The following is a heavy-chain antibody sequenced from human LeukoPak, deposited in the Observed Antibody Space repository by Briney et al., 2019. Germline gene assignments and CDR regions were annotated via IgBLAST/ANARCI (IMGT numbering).Heavy chain of an antibody. CDR3: ARGASRRRDFDY. CDR1: GGSFSGYY. Sequence: SETLSLTCAVYGGSFSGYYWSWIRQPPGKGMEWIGEINHSGSTNYNPSLKSRVTISVDTSKNQFSLKLSSVTAADTAVYYCARGASRRRDFDYWGQGTLVTVFS. J-gene: IGHJ4*02. CDR2: INHSGST. D-gene: IGHD6-13*01. V-gene: IGHV4-34*01.